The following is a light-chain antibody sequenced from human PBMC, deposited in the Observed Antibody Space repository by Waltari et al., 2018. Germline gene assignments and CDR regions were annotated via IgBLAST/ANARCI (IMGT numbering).Light chain of an antibody. CDR2: DAS. J-gene: IGKJ2*03. CDR1: QSVGSY. CDR3: HQRGNWPPFS. V-gene: IGKV3-11*01. Sequence: DIVLTQSPATLSVSPGERATLSCRASQSVGSYLAWYQQKPGQAPRPLNYDASYRAAGTPARFSGSGSRTDFTLTIASVASEDFAVYYCHQRGNWPPFSFGQGTKLE.